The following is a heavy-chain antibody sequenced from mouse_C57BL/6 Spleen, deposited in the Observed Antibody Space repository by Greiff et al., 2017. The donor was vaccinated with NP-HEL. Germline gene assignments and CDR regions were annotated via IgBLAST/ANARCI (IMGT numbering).Heavy chain of an antibody. Sequence: VQLKESGPGLVKPSQSLSLTCSVTGYSITSGYYWNWIRQFPGNKLEWMGYISYDGSNNYNPSLKNRISITRDTSKNQFFLKLNSVTTEDTATYDCARVIYYDNDGDYWGQGTTLTVSS. V-gene: IGHV3-6*01. J-gene: IGHJ2*01. D-gene: IGHD2-4*01. CDR2: ISYDGSN. CDR3: ARVIYYDNDGDY. CDR1: GYSITSGYY.